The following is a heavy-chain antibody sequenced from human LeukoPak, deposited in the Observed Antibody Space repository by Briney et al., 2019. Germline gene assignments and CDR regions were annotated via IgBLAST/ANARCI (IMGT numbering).Heavy chain of an antibody. V-gene: IGHV4-59*01. J-gene: IGHJ4*02. CDR3: ARGEGELYFDY. CDR2: IYYSGST. D-gene: IGHD3-10*01. CDR1: GGSIGSYY. Sequence: PSETLSLTCTVSGGSIGSYYWSWIRQPPGKGLEWMGYIYYSGSTNYNPSLKSRVTISEDTSKNQFSLKLSSVTAADTAVYYCARGEGELYFDYWGQGTLVTVSS.